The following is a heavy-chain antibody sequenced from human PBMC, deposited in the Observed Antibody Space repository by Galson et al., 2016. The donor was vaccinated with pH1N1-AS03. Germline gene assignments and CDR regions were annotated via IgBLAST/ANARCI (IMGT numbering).Heavy chain of an antibody. CDR1: AFTFSNAW. V-gene: IGHV3-15*01. CDR3: TTDGPGGYIT. D-gene: IGHD5-12*01. Sequence: SLRLSCAGSAFTFSNAWMTWVRQAPGKGLEWIGRIKSETDGGTTDYAASVKGRFTISRDDSINTLYLQMNSLQTDDTGAYFCTTDGPGGYITWGQGTLVTVSS. J-gene: IGHJ3*01. CDR2: IKSETDGGTT.